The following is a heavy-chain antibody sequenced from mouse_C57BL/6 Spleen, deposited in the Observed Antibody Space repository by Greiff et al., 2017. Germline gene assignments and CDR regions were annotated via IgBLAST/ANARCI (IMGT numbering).Heavy chain of an antibody. Sequence: VQLQQSGAELARPGASVKMSCKASGYTFTSYTMHWVKQRPGQGLEWIGYINPSSGYPKYNQKFKDKATLTADKSSSTAYMQLSSLTSEDSAVYYCARWITTVVADYWGQGTTLTVSS. CDR3: ARWITTVVADY. V-gene: IGHV1-4*01. D-gene: IGHD1-1*01. CDR1: GYTFTSYT. CDR2: INPSSGYP. J-gene: IGHJ2*01.